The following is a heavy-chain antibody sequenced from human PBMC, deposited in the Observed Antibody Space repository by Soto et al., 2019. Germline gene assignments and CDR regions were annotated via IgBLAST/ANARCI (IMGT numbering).Heavy chain of an antibody. CDR1: GYTFTSYG. V-gene: IGHV1-18*01. D-gene: IGHD2-2*01. Sequence: ASVKVSCKASGYTFTSYGISWVRQAPGQGLEWMGWISAYNGNTNYAQKLQGRVTMTTDTSTSTAYMELRSLRSDDTAVYYCAREHCSSTSCYLGFDYWGQGTLVTVSS. CDR2: ISAYNGNT. CDR3: AREHCSSTSCYLGFDY. J-gene: IGHJ4*02.